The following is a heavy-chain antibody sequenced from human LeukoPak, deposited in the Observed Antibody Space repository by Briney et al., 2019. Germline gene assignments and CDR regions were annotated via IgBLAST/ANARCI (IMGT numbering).Heavy chain of an antibody. V-gene: IGHV3-7*01. CDR1: GFTFSSNC. CDR3: ARQLSGWYDADPY. D-gene: IGHD6-19*01. J-gene: IGHJ4*02. CDR2: IKEDGSRN. Sequence: GGSLRLSCAASGFTFSSNCMSWVRQAPGKGLEWLSNIKEDGSRNHYADSVKGRFTVSRDNGNNSLYLQMSSLRAEDTAVYYCARQLSGWYDADPYWGQGTLVTVSS.